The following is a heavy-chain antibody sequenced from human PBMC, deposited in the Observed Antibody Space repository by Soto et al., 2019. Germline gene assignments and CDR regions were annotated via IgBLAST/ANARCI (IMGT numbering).Heavy chain of an antibody. CDR3: VRRVPGNYDY. CDR2: ISSNGGTT. Sequence: EVQLAESGGGMVQPGGSLRLSCVASGFTFSSYDMHWVRQAPGKGLEYVSSISSNGGTTYYGNSVKGRFTISRDNSKNTLYLQMGSLRAEDRAVYYCVRRVPGNYDYWGQGPLVTVSS. CDR1: GFTFSSYD. D-gene: IGHD1-7*01. V-gene: IGHV3-64*01. J-gene: IGHJ4*02.